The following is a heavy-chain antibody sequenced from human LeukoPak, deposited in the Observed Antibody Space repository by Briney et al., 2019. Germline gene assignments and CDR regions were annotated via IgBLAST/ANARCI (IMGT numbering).Heavy chain of an antibody. CDR2: IYSGGST. D-gene: IGHD6-19*01. Sequence: GGSLRLSCAASGFTFSSYAMSWVRQAPGKGLEWVSVIYSGGSTYYADSVKGRFTISRDNSKNTLYLQMNSLRAEDTAVYYCARGQYSSGWYSFDYWGQGTLVTVSS. CDR3: ARGQYSSGWYSFDY. V-gene: IGHV3-66*01. CDR1: GFTFSSYA. J-gene: IGHJ4*02.